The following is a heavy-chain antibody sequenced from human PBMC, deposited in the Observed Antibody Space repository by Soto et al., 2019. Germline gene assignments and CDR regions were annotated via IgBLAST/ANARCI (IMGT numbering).Heavy chain of an antibody. Sequence: EASVKVSCKASGYTFTSYAIHWVRQAPLQMLEWMGCINAGYGNTKYSQKFQGRVTITRDTSASTAYMELNSLRSEDTAVYYCARTYYDILTAYSPNHFDYWGQGTMLTVSS. CDR3: ARTYYDILTAYSPNHFDY. CDR1: GYTFTSYA. D-gene: IGHD3-9*01. CDR2: INAGYGNT. V-gene: IGHV1-3*01. J-gene: IGHJ4*02.